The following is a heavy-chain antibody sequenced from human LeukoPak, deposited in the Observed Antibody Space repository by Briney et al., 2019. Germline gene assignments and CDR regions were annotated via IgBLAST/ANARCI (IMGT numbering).Heavy chain of an antibody. J-gene: IGHJ4*02. D-gene: IGHD5-12*01. CDR3: ARGPSGYHNT. CDR1: GFAFSNYG. V-gene: IGHV3-23*01. Sequence: GGSLRLSCAASGFAFSNYGMNWVRQAPGKGLEWVSGITGSGGTTYHADSVKGRFTISRDNSKNTLYLQMNSLRAEDTAVYYCARGPSGYHNTGGQGTLVTVSS. CDR2: ITGSGGTT.